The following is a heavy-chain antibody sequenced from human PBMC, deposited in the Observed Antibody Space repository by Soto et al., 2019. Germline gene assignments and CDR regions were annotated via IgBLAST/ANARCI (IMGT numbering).Heavy chain of an antibody. CDR1: GDSISGSQW. Sequence: QVQLQESGPGLVKPSETLSLTCAVSGDSISGSQWWSWVRLPPGKGLEWIGEIAHTGTTNYNPSLKRRGTMSVDKPKKQFALILASVTAADRAVYYCARGISGRDEYFAYWGQGTVATVSP. D-gene: IGHD2-15*01. CDR2: IAHTGTT. V-gene: IGHV4-4*02. J-gene: IGHJ4*02. CDR3: ARGISGRDEYFAY.